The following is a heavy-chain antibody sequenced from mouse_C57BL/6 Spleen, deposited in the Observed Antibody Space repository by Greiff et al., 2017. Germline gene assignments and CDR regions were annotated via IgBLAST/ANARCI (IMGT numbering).Heavy chain of an antibody. J-gene: IGHJ1*03. V-gene: IGHV5-4*01. Sequence: EVKVVESGGGLVKPGGSLKLSCAASGFTFSSYAMSWVRQTPEKRLEWVATISAGGSYTYYPDNVKGRFTISRDNATNNLYLQMSHLKSEDTAMYYGARDRSVGAYWYFDDWGTGTTVTVSS. CDR1: GFTFSSYA. CDR2: ISAGGSYT. D-gene: IGHD1-1*01. CDR3: ARDRSVGAYWYFDD.